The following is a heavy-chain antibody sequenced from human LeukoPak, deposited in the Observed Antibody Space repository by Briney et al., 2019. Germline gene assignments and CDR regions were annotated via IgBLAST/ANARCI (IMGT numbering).Heavy chain of an antibody. CDR1: GGAISSYY. V-gene: IGHV4-59*12. CDR2: IYYSGST. CDR3: ARVKSEYYYGSGSYPNWWFDP. J-gene: IGHJ5*02. Sequence: PSETLSLTCTVSGGAISSYYWSWIRQPPGKGLEWIGYIYYSGSTNYNPSLKSRVTISVDTSKNQFSLKLSSVTAADTAVYYCARVKSEYYYGSGSYPNWWFDPWGQGTLVTVSS. D-gene: IGHD3-10*01.